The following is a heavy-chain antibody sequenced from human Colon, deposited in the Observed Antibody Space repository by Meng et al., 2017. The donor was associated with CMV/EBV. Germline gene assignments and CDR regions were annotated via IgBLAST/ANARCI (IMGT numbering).Heavy chain of an antibody. D-gene: IGHD6-19*01. V-gene: IGHV2-70D*14. CDR1: GLSLSTDGMR. Sequence: SGPTLVNPTHTLTLTCDFSGLSLSTDGMRVSWIRQPPGKALEWLARIDWDDDKFYSTSLRTRLTVSKDTSKNQVVLTMTNMDPVDTATYYCARPRGRSGWYYFDYWGQGILVTVSS. CDR3: ARPRGRSGWYYFDY. CDR2: IDWDDDK. J-gene: IGHJ4*02.